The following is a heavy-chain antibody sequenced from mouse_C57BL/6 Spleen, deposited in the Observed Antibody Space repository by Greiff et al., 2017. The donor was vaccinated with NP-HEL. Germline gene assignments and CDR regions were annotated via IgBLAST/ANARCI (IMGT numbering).Heavy chain of an antibody. D-gene: IGHD5-5*01. V-gene: IGHV3-6*01. Sequence: EVQLQESGPGLVKPSQSLSLTCSVTGYSITSGYYWNWIRQFPGNKLEWMGYISYDGSNNYNPSLKNRISITRDTSKNQFFLKLNSVTTEDTATYYCAREGGSLPLDYWGQGTSVTVSS. J-gene: IGHJ4*01. CDR1: GYSITSGYY. CDR2: ISYDGSN. CDR3: AREGGSLPLDY.